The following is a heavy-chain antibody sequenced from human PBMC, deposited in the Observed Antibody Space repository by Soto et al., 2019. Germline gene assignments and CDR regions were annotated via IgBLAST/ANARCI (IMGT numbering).Heavy chain of an antibody. V-gene: IGHV1-69*06. J-gene: IGHJ6*02. CDR3: ASSGSEWLLFYGMDR. Sequence: QVQLVQSGAEVKKPGSSVKVSCKASGGTFSSYAISWVRQAPGQGLEWMGVIIPIFGTANYAQKFQGRVRITADKSTSTAYMELSSLRSEDTAVYYCASSGSEWLLFYGMDRWGQGTTVTVSS. CDR2: IIPIFGTA. CDR1: GGTFSSYA. D-gene: IGHD3-3*01.